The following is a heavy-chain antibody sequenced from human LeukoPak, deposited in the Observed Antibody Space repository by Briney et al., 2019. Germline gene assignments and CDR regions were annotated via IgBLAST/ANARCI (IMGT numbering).Heavy chain of an antibody. CDR2: IHHSGST. CDR3: ATYGSGSYRFDP. V-gene: IGHV4-31*03. D-gene: IGHD3-10*01. Sequence: SETLSLTCTVSGGSISSGNYYWSWIRQHPGKGLEWIGYIHHSGSTYYNPSLKSRVIISVNTSKNQFSLRLNSVTAADTAVYYCATYGSGSYRFDPWGQGTLVTVSS. CDR1: GGSISSGNYY. J-gene: IGHJ5*02.